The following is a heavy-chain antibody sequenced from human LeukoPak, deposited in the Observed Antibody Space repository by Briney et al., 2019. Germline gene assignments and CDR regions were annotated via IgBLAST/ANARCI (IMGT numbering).Heavy chain of an antibody. CDR3: ARRARATVRGDYFDY. D-gene: IGHD3-10*01. V-gene: IGHV4-59*08. CDR1: GDSMSSYY. CDR2: IYYTGNT. J-gene: IGHJ4*02. Sequence: SETLSLTCTVSGDSMSSYYWTWIPQPPGKTREWIGSIYYTGNTNYNPSLKSRVTISADTSKNQFSLKLNSVTAADTAVYYCARRARATVRGDYFDYWGQGTLVTVSS.